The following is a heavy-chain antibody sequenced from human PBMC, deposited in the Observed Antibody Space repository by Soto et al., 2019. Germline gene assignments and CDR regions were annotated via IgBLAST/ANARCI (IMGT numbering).Heavy chain of an antibody. CDR2: IIPILGIA. J-gene: IGHJ5*02. Sequence: QVQLVQSGAEVKKPGSSVKVSCKASGGTFSSYTISWVRQAPGQGLEWMGRIIPILGIANYAQKFQGRVTXXAXKXXSTAYMELSSLRSEDTAVYYCAREDVAATPGWFDPWGQGTLVTVSS. V-gene: IGHV1-69*08. CDR1: GGTFSSYT. D-gene: IGHD2-15*01. CDR3: AREDVAATPGWFDP.